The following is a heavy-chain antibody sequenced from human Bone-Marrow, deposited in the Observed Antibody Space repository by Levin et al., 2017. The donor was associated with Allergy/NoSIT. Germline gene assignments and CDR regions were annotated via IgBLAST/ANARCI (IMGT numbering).Heavy chain of an antibody. D-gene: IGHD2-2*01. V-gene: IGHV3-15*01. Sequence: GESLKISCAASGFTFSNAWMSWVRQAPGKGLEWVGRIKSKTDGGTTDYAAPVKGRFTISRDDSKNTLYLQMNSLKTEDTAVYYCTSTVVPAAMGLDYWGQGTLVTVSS. J-gene: IGHJ4*02. CDR3: TSTVVPAAMGLDY. CDR1: GFTFSNAW. CDR2: IKSKTDGGTT.